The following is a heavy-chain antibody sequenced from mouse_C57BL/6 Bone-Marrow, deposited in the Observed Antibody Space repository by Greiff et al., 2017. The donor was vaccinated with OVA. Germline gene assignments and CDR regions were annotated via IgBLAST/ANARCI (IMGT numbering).Heavy chain of an antibody. CDR2: ISYDGSN. D-gene: IGHD1-1*01. J-gene: IGHJ4*01. Sequence: EVQLQESGPGLVKPSQSLSLTCSVTGYSITSGYYWNWIRQFPGNKLEWMGYISYDGSNNYNPSLKNRSSLTLDTSKKQFYLKLNSVTTEDTATYYCAREGGYYYGSSSYFYAMDYWGQGTSVTVSS. V-gene: IGHV3-6*01. CDR1: GYSITSGYY. CDR3: AREGGYYYGSSSYFYAMDY.